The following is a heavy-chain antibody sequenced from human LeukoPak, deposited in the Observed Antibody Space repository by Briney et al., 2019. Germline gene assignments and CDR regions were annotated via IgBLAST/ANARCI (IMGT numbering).Heavy chain of an antibody. V-gene: IGHV4-34*01. D-gene: IGHD2-2*01. CDR2: INHSGST. CDR1: GGSFSGYY. Sequence: PSETLSLTCAVYGGSFSGYYWSWIRQPPGKGLEWIGEINHSGSTNYNPSLKSRVTISVDTSKNQFSLKLSSVTAADTAVYYCAREFRIVVVPAAPADAFDIWGQGTMVTVSS. J-gene: IGHJ3*02. CDR3: AREFRIVVVPAAPADAFDI.